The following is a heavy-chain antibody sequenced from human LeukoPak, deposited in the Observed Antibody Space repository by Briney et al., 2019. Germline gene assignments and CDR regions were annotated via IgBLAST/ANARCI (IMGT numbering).Heavy chain of an antibody. CDR1: GFTFSSYA. V-gene: IGHV3-30-3*01. CDR2: ISYDGSNK. D-gene: IGHD1-26*01. Sequence: PGRSLRLSCAASGFTFSSYAMHWVRQAPGKGLEWVAVISYDGSNKYYADSVKGRFTISRDNSKNTLYLQMNSLRAEDTAVYYCYWGDLSGNDPWGQGTLVTVSS. CDR3: YWGDLSGNDP. J-gene: IGHJ5*02.